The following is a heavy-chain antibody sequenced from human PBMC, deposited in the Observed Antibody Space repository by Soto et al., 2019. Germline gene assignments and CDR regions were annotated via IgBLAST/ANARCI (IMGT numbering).Heavy chain of an antibody. V-gene: IGHV3-33*01. CDR1: GFTFSSYG. CDR2: IWYDGSNK. J-gene: IGHJ4*02. D-gene: IGHD2-2*01. CDR3: ARDRYPLVVVPAATEGGFDY. Sequence: GGSLRLSCAASGFTFSSYGMHWVRQAPGKGLEWVAVIWYDGSNKYYADSVKGRFTISRDNSKNTLYLQMNSLRAEDTAVYYCARDRYPLVVVPAATEGGFDYWGQGTLVTVSS.